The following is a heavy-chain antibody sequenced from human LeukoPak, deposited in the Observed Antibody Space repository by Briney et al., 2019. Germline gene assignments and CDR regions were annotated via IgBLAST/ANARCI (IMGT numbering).Heavy chain of an antibody. V-gene: IGHV1-24*01. CDR2: FDPEDGET. D-gene: IGHD3-22*01. CDR3: AREGVSADYDSSGYRARNAFDI. J-gene: IGHJ3*02. Sequence: ASVKVSCKVSGYTLTELSMHWVRQAPGKGLEWMGGFDPEDGETIYAQKFQGRVTMTEDTSTDTAYMELSRLRSDDTAVYYCAREGVSADYDSSGYRARNAFDIWGQGTMVTVSS. CDR1: GYTLTELS.